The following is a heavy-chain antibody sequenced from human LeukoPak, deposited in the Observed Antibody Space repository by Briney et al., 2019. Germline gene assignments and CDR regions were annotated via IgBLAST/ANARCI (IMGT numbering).Heavy chain of an antibody. J-gene: IGHJ4*02. CDR3: ARDKGTYYCSGGSCYSHPDFGY. CDR1: GGSISSRSFY. CDR2: IYYSGGT. Sequence: PSETLSLTCTVPGGSISSRSFYWGWIRQPPGKGLECIGSIYYSGGTYYNPSLKSRVTISVDTSKNQFSLKLSSVTAADTAVYYCARDKGTYYCSGGSCYSHPDFGYWGQGTLVTVSS. D-gene: IGHD2-15*01. V-gene: IGHV4-39*07.